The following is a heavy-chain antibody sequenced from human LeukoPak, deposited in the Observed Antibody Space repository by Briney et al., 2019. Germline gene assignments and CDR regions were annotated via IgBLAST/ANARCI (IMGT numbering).Heavy chain of an antibody. J-gene: IGHJ4*02. V-gene: IGHV3-9*01. D-gene: IGHD3/OR15-3a*01. CDR1: GFTFDDYA. Sequence: GGSLRLSCAASGFTFDDYAMHWVRQAPGKGLEWVSGISWNSGSIGYADSVKGRFTISRDNAKNSLYLQMNSLGAEDTALYYCAKDTSGSIGPYFDYWGQGTLVTVSS. CDR3: AKDTSGSIGPYFDY. CDR2: ISWNSGSI.